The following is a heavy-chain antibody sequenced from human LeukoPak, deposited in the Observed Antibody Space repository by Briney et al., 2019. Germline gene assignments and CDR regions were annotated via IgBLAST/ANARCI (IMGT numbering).Heavy chain of an antibody. Sequence: SETLSLTCTVSGGSISSYYWSWIRQPPGKGLEWIGYIYYSGSTNYNPSLKSRVTISVDTSKNQFSLKLSSVTAADTAVYYCARHRSGLYDFWSGYYGSPFDYWGQGTLVTVSS. CDR3: ARHRSGLYDFWSGYYGSPFDY. CDR2: IYYSGST. CDR1: GGSISSYY. J-gene: IGHJ4*02. D-gene: IGHD3-3*01. V-gene: IGHV4-59*08.